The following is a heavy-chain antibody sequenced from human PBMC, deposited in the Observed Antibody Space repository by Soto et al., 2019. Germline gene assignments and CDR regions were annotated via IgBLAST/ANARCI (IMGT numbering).Heavy chain of an antibody. CDR1: GVSTSGDNY. V-gene: IGHV4-30-4*01. CDR2: IYYSGNT. CDR3: CREGGESSDGLYYLDA. J-gene: IGHJ4*02. D-gene: IGHD3-16*01. Sequence: PSETLSLTCTASGVSTSGDNYRSWIRQPPGKGLEWIGLIYYSGNTDYNPSLKSRLAISIDTSKNKFSLKLSSVTAADTAVYFCCREGGESSDGLYYLDAWGQGSLVTVSS.